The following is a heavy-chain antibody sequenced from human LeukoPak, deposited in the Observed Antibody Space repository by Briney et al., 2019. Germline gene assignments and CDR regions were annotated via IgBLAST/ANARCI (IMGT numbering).Heavy chain of an antibody. D-gene: IGHD6-13*01. CDR2: INPNSGGA. Sequence: GASVKVSCKASGGTFSSYAISWVRQAPGQGLEWMGLINPNSGGANYAQKFQGRVTMTRDTSISKAYMELSRLRSDDTAVYYCARTNLYSSSSGWFQHWGQGTLVTVSS. J-gene: IGHJ1*01. V-gene: IGHV1-2*02. CDR1: GGTFSSYA. CDR3: ARTNLYSSSSGWFQH.